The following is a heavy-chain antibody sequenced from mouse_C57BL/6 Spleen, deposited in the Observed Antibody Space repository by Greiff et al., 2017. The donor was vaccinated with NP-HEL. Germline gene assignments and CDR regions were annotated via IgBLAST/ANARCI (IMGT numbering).Heavy chain of an antibody. CDR3: ARHLLYYYGSSYRNYYAMDY. CDR2: ISSGGSYT. J-gene: IGHJ4*01. V-gene: IGHV5-6*02. CDR1: GFTFSSYG. D-gene: IGHD1-1*01. Sequence: EVKLVESGGDLVKPGGSLKLSCAASGFTFSSYGMSWVRQTPDKRLEWVATISSGGSYTYYPDRVKGRITISRDNAKNTLYLQMSSLKSEDTAMYYCARHLLYYYGSSYRNYYAMDYWGQGTSVTVSS.